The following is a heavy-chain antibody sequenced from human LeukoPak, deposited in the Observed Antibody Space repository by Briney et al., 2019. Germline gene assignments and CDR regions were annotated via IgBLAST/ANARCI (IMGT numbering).Heavy chain of an antibody. Sequence: GGSLRLSCAASGFTFDDYAMHWVRQAPGKGLEWVSGISWNSGSIGYADSVKGRFTISRDNAKNSLYLQMNSLRAEDTALYYCAKDMSFYSKGAFDIWGQGTMVTVSS. CDR1: GFTFDDYA. CDR2: ISWNSGSI. V-gene: IGHV3-9*01. D-gene: IGHD4-11*01. J-gene: IGHJ3*02. CDR3: AKDMSFYSKGAFDI.